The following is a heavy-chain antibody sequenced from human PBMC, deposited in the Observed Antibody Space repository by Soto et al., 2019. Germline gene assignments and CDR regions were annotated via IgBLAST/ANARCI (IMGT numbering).Heavy chain of an antibody. CDR2: ISYDGSNK. CDR3: AKDRYGDNYYFDY. D-gene: IGHD4-17*01. Sequence: SLRLSCAASGFTFSNYGMHWVRQAPCKGLEWVAVISYDGSNKYYADSVKGRFTISRDNSKNTLYLQMNSLRAEDTAVYYCAKDRYGDNYYFDYWGQGTLVTVSS. CDR1: GFTFSNYG. J-gene: IGHJ4*02. V-gene: IGHV3-30*18.